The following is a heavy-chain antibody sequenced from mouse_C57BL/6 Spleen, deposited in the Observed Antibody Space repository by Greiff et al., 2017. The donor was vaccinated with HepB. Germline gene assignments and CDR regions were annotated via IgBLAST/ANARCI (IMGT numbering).Heavy chain of an antibody. D-gene: IGHD1-1*01. CDR2: INYDGSST. Sequence: EVQVVESEGGLVQPGSSMKLSCTASGFTFSDYYMAWVRQVPEKGLEWVANINYDGSSTYYLDSLKSRFIISRDNAKNILYLQMSSLKSEDTATYYCARVCYYGAMDYWGQGTSVTVSS. V-gene: IGHV5-16*01. J-gene: IGHJ4*01. CDR3: ARVCYYGAMDY. CDR1: GFTFSDYY.